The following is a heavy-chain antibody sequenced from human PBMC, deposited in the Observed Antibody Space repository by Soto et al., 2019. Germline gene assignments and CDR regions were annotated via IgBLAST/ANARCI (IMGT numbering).Heavy chain of an antibody. J-gene: IGHJ4*02. CDR3: ARLGEMATQSRYYFDN. D-gene: IGHD5-12*01. Sequence: XETLFLSCTVSGGSFSPYYWSWIRQPPGQGLGWIGYVYYSGSTNYNPSLRSRVTISLDASKNQFSLRLNSVTAADTAVYYCARLGEMATQSRYYFDNWGQGALVTVSS. CDR1: GGSFSPYY. V-gene: IGHV4-59*01. CDR2: VYYSGST.